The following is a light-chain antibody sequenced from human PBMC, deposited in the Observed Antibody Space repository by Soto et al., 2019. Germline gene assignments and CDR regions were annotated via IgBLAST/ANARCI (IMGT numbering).Light chain of an antibody. CDR3: QQLNSDPPGFT. Sequence: DIPLTQSPSFLSASVGDRVTITCRASQGISGYLAWYQQKPGKAPKLLIYVASTLQSGVPSRFSCSGYGTAFTLTVSSLPPEYFATYYCQQLNSDPPGFTFGSGTKLDIK. V-gene: IGKV1-9*01. J-gene: IGKJ3*01. CDR2: VAS. CDR1: QGISGY.